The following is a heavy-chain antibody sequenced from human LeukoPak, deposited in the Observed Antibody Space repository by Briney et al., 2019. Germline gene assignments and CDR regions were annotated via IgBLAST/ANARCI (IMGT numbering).Heavy chain of an antibody. CDR2: ISGSGGST. D-gene: IGHD2-2*01. V-gene: IGHV3-23*01. J-gene: IGHJ6*02. CDR3: AKDLSDIVVVPAAKGMDV. CDR1: GFTFSSYA. Sequence: GGSLRLSCAASGFTFSSYAMSWVRQAPGKGLEWVSAISGSGGSTYYADSVKGRFTISRDNSKNTLYLQMNSLRAEDTAVYYCAKDLSDIVVVPAAKGMDVWGQGTTVTVSS.